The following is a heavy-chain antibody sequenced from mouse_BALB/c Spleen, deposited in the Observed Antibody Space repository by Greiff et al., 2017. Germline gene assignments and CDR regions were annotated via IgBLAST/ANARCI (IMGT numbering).Heavy chain of an antibody. Sequence: EVMLVESGGGLVKPGGSLKLSCAASGFTFSSYAMSWVRQTPEKRLEWVASISSGGSTYYPDSVKGRFTIFRDNARNILYLQMSSLRSEDTAMYYCAREDCRYAWFAYWGQGTLVTVSA. CDR3: AREDCRYAWFAY. J-gene: IGHJ3*01. CDR1: GFTFSSYA. D-gene: IGHD2-14*01. V-gene: IGHV5-6-5*01. CDR2: ISSGGST.